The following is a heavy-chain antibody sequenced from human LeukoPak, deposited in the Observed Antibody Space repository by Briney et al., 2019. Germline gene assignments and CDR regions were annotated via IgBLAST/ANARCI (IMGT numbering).Heavy chain of an antibody. Sequence: GGSLRLSCAASGFSFSSYWMSWVRQAPGKGLEWVAVISYDGSNKYYADSVKGRFTISRDNSKNTLYLQMNSLRAEDTAVYYCAREVAYDILTGCLDYWGQGTLVTVSS. CDR3: AREVAYDILTGCLDY. V-gene: IGHV3-30-3*01. CDR1: GFSFSSYW. D-gene: IGHD3-9*01. CDR2: ISYDGSNK. J-gene: IGHJ4*02.